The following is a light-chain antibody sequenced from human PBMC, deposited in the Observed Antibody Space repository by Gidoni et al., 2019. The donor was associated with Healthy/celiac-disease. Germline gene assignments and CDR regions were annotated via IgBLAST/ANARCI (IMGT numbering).Light chain of an antibody. V-gene: IGKV3-20*01. J-gene: IGKJ1*01. Sequence: EIVLTQSPDTLSLSPGERATLSCRASPSVSSSYLAWYQQKPGQAPRLLIYGASSRATGIPDRFSGSGSGTDFTLTISRLEPEDFAVYYCQQYGSSPRTFGQGTKVEIK. CDR3: QQYGSSPRT. CDR1: PSVSSSY. CDR2: GAS.